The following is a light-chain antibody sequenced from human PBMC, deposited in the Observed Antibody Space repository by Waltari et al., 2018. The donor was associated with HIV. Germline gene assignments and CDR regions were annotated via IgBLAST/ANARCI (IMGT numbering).Light chain of an antibody. J-gene: IGLJ3*02. CDR1: SSDIAGYKY. CDR3: SSFTGTTALV. Sequence: QSALTQPASVSGSPGPSITISCTRTSSDIAGYKYVSWFQQHPDKAPKLIIYEVSNRPSEISNRFSGSKSGNTASLTISELQAEDEADYYCSSFTGTTALVFGGGTKLTVL. V-gene: IGLV2-14*01. CDR2: EVS.